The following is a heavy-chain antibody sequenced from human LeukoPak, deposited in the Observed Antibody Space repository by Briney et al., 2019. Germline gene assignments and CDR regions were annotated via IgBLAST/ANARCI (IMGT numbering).Heavy chain of an antibody. CDR3: ARDIVSTWGIASRGWFDP. CDR1: GYSISSGYY. V-gene: IGHV4-38-2*02. J-gene: IGHJ5*02. D-gene: IGHD6-13*01. Sequence: PSEALSLTCTVSGYSISSGYYWGWIRQPPGKGLEWIGSIYHSGSTYYNPSLKSRVTISVDTSKNQFSLKLSSVTAADTAVYYCARDIVSTWGIASRGWFDPWGQGTLVTVSS. CDR2: IYHSGST.